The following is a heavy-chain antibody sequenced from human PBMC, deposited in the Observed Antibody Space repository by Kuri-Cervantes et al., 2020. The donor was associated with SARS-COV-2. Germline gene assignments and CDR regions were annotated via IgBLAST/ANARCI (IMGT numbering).Heavy chain of an antibody. Sequence: ESLKISCTVSGGSISSYYWSWIRQPPGKGLEWIGEINHSGSTNYNPSLKSRVTVSVDTSKNQFSLKLSSVTAADTAVYYCARGRDYGSGSHISYDYWGQGTLVTVSS. CDR2: INHSGST. V-gene: IGHV4-34*01. CDR3: ARGRDYGSGSHISYDY. D-gene: IGHD3-10*01. J-gene: IGHJ4*02. CDR1: GGSISSYY.